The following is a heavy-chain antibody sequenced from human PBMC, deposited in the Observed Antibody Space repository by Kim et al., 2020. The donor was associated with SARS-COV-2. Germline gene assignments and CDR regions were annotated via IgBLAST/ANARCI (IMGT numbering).Heavy chain of an antibody. V-gene: IGHV5-51*01. CDR3: ARQTVDYGGNKVAFDI. D-gene: IGHD4-17*01. CDR1: GYSFTSYW. CDR2: IYPGDSDT. J-gene: IGHJ3*02. Sequence: GASLKISCKGSGYSFTSYWIGWVRQMPGKGLEWMGIIYPGDSDTRYSPSFQGQVTISADKSISTAYLQWSSLKASDTAMYYCARQTVDYGGNKVAFDIWGQGTMVTVSS.